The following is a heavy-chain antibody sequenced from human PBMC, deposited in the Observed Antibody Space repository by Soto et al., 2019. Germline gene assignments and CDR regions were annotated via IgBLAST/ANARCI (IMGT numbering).Heavy chain of an antibody. CDR1: GYTFTSYA. Sequence: GASVKVSCKASGYTFTSYAMHWVRQAPGQRLEWMGWINAGNGNTKYSQKFQGRVTITRDTSASTAYMELSSLRSEDTAVYYCARVRLGYCSSTSCYGWFAPGGQGTLVTVSS. CDR3: ARVRLGYCSSTSCYGWFAP. J-gene: IGHJ5*02. V-gene: IGHV1-3*01. CDR2: INAGNGNT. D-gene: IGHD2-2*01.